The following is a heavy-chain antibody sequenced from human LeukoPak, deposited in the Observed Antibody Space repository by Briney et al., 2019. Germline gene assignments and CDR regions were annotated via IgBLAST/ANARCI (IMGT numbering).Heavy chain of an antibody. CDR2: ISSSGSTI. V-gene: IGHV3-11*01. Sequence: PGGSLRLSCAASGFTFSDYYMSWIRQAPGKGLEWVSYISSSGSTIYYADSVKGRFTISRDNAKNSLYLQMNSLRAEDTAVYYCARSRSPFDWLLSYFDYLGQGTLVTVSS. D-gene: IGHD3-9*01. CDR1: GFTFSDYY. CDR3: ARSRSPFDWLLSYFDY. J-gene: IGHJ4*02.